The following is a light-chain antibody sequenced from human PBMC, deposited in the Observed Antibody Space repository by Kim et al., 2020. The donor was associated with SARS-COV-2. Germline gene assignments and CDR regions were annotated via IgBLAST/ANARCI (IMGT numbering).Light chain of an antibody. Sequence: ATINGKSSQSVLYSSNNKNYLAWYQQKPGQPPKLLIYWASTRESGVPDRFSGSGSGTDFTLTISSLQAEDVPVYYCQQYYSTPPYTFGQGTKLEI. CDR1: QSVLYSSNNKNY. CDR2: WAS. CDR3: QQYYSTPPYT. V-gene: IGKV4-1*01. J-gene: IGKJ2*01.